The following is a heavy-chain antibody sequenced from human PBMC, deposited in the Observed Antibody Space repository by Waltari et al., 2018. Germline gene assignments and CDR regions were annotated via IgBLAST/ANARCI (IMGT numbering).Heavy chain of an antibody. CDR1: GGSFSGYY. CDR2: INHSGST. V-gene: IGHV4-34*01. J-gene: IGHJ6*02. CDR3: ARGIYDFWSGVWDYYGMDV. Sequence: QVQLQQWGAGLLKPSETLSLTCAVYGGSFSGYYWSWIRQPPGNGLEWIGEINHSGSTNYNPSLKSRVTISVDTSKNQFSLKLSSVTAADTAVYYCARGIYDFWSGVWDYYGMDVWGQGTTVTVSS. D-gene: IGHD3-3*01.